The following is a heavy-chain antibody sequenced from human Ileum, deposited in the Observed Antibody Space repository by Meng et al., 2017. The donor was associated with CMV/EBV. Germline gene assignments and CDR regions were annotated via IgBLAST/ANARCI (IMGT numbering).Heavy chain of an antibody. J-gene: IGHJ4*02. V-gene: IGHV4-39*07. CDR1: GGSISSSSYY. Sequence: GSLRLSCTVSGGSISSSSYYWGWIRQPPGKGLEWIGSIYYSGSTYYNPSLKSRVTISVDTSKNQFSLKLSSVTAADTAVYYCAREVRSYKPFDYWGQGTLVTVSS. CDR2: IYYSGST. CDR3: AREVRSYKPFDY. D-gene: IGHD1-26*01.